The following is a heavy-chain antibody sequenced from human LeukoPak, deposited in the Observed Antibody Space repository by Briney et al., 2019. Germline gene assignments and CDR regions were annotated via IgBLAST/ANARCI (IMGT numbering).Heavy chain of an antibody. V-gene: IGHV3-74*01. CDR3: ARGGSSSWRWYYYYYMDV. D-gene: IGHD6-13*01. Sequence: GGSLRLSCAASGFTFSSYWMHWVRQAPGKGLVWVSRINSDGSSTSYADSVKGRFTISRDNAKNTLYLQMNSLRAEDTAVYYCARGGSSSWRWYYYYYMDVWGKGTTVTVSS. J-gene: IGHJ6*03. CDR2: INSDGSST. CDR1: GFTFSSYW.